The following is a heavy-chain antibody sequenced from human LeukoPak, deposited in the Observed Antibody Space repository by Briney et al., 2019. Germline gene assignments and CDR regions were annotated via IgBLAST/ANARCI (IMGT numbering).Heavy chain of an antibody. Sequence: GGSLRLSCAASGFTFSSYGMHWVRQAPGKGLEWVAFIRYDGSNKYYADSVKGRFTISRDNSKNTLYLQMNSLRAEDTAVYYCTTDSPLYSGNYYEVPWGQGTLVTVSS. D-gene: IGHD1-26*01. CDR3: TTDSPLYSGNYYEVP. CDR2: IRYDGSNK. V-gene: IGHV3-30*02. CDR1: GFTFSSYG. J-gene: IGHJ5*02.